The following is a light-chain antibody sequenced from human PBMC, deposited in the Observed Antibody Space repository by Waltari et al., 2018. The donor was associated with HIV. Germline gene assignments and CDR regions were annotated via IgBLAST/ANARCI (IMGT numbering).Light chain of an antibody. CDR1: QNIDNW. J-gene: IGKJ2*01. CDR3: QQYSTHYG. Sequence: DVQMTQSPSNLSASVGDTVLITCRASQNIDNWLAWYLQKPGRAPKLLLSRASILESGVSSRFSGSGSGTEFTLTIRSPQPDDIGTYYCQQYSTHYGFGQGTRVE. CDR2: RAS. V-gene: IGKV1-5*03.